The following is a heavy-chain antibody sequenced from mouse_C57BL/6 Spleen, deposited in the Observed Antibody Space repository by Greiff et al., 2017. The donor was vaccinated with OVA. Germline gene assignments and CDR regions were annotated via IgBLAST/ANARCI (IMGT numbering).Heavy chain of an antibody. Sequence: QVQLLQPGTDLVKPGASVKLSCTASGFTFTGYWMHWVQQTPGQGLEWIGYINHRNGGNNYNEKFKSKATLTVDKSSSTAYMQLISLSSDDSAVYYCASDYSSDYWGQGTTLTVSS. V-gene: IGHV1-53*01. J-gene: IGHJ2*01. CDR1: GFTFTGYW. D-gene: IGHD2-12*01. CDR3: ASDYSSDY. CDR2: INHRNGGN.